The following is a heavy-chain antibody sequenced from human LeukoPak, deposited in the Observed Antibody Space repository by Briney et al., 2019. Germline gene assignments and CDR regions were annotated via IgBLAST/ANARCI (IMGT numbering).Heavy chain of an antibody. J-gene: IGHJ4*02. V-gene: IGHV3-73*01. CDR2: VRSKANTFAT. CDR3: TRHLDGSGSSHFDY. CDR1: GFAFSGSA. Sequence: GGSLRLSCAASGFAFSGSAMHWVRQASGRGLEWLGRVRSKANTFATAYAASVKGRFTISRDDSKNTAYLQTNSLKTEDTAVYYCTRHLDGSGSSHFDYWGQGTLVTVSS. D-gene: IGHD3-10*01.